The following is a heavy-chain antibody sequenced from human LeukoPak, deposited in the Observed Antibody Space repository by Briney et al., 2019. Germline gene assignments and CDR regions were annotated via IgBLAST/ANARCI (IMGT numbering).Heavy chain of an antibody. D-gene: IGHD4-23*01. CDR2: ISYDGSNK. CDR1: GFTFSSYG. CDR3: AKISGSRNDYGGNGVVDY. J-gene: IGHJ4*02. Sequence: TGGSLRLSCAASGFTFSSYGMHWVRQAPGKGLEWVAVISYDGSNKYYADSVKGRFTISRDNSKNTLYLQMNSLRAEDTAVYYCAKISGSRNDYGGNGVVDYRGQGTLVTVSS. V-gene: IGHV3-30*18.